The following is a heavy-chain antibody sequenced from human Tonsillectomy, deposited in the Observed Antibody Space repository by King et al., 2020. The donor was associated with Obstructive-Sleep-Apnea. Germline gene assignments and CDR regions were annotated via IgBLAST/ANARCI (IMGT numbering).Heavy chain of an antibody. CDR2: IYWEDDK. CDR1: GFSLNPSGMV. D-gene: IGHD6-19*01. CDR3: ARIQSSGWFYFDY. V-gene: IGHV2-70*10. Sequence: VTLKESGPALVKPTQTLTLTCTFSGFSLNPSGMVVSCVRQPPGKALEWISHIYWEDDKYYSTSLKNRLTNSQDTSKNQVVLTMTKMYPVDTATYYCARIQSSGWFYFDYWGQGTLVTVSS. J-gene: IGHJ4*02.